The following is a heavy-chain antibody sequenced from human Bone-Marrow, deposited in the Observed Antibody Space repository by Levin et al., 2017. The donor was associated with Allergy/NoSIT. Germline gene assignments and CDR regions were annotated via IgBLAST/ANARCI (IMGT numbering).Heavy chain of an antibody. CDR1: GFTFSSYW. Sequence: GESLKISCAASGFTFSSYWMSWVRQAPGKGLEWVANIKQDGSEKYYVDSVKGRFTISRDNAKNSLYLQMNSLRAEDTAVYYCARNDYGDYGLPDYFDYWGQGTLVTVSS. D-gene: IGHD4-17*01. CDR3: ARNDYGDYGLPDYFDY. V-gene: IGHV3-7*01. CDR2: IKQDGSEK. J-gene: IGHJ4*02.